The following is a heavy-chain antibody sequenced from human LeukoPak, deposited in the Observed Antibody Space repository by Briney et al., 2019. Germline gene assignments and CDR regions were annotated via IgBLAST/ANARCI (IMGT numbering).Heavy chain of an antibody. Sequence: SETLSLTCAVYGGSFSGYYWSWIRQPPGKGLEWIGEINHSGSTNYNPSLKSRVTISVDTSKNQFSLKLSSVTAADTAVYYCARLYITMVRGVLDNYYYYYMDVWGKGTTVTISS. D-gene: IGHD3-10*01. J-gene: IGHJ6*03. CDR3: ARLYITMVRGVLDNYYYYYMDV. CDR1: GGSFSGYY. V-gene: IGHV4-34*01. CDR2: INHSGST.